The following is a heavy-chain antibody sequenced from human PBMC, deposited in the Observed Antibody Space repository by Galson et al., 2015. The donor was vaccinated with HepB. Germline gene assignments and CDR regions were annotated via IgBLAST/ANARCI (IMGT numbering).Heavy chain of an antibody. J-gene: IGHJ4*02. CDR1: GFTFRNHG. V-gene: IGHV3-33*01. CDR2: IWYDGSNK. Sequence: SLRLSCAASGFTFRNHGMHWVRQAPGKGLEWVAVIWYDGSNKYYVDSVKGRFTISRDNSKNMLFLQMDNLRVEDTAVYYCVRDRGNDYLDHWGQGTLVTVSS. D-gene: IGHD3-10*01. CDR3: VRDRGNDYLDH.